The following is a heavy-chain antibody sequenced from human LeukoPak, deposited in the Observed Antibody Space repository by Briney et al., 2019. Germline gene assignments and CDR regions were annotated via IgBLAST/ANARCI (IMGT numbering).Heavy chain of an antibody. CDR2: ISAYNGKT. V-gene: IGHV1-18*01. Sequence: ASVKVSCKASGYTFTSYGISWVRQAPGQGLEWMGWISAYNGKTKYAQKLQGRVTMTTETSTSTAYMELRSLKSDDTAVYYCARARQQLVWANWFDPWGQGTLVTVSS. J-gene: IGHJ5*02. CDR3: ARARQQLVWANWFDP. D-gene: IGHD6-13*01. CDR1: GYTFTSYG.